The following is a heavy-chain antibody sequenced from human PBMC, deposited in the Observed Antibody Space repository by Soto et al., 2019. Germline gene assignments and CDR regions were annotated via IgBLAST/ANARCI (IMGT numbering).Heavy chain of an antibody. CDR3: ARQKGAVDGYGDYKFAY. CDR1: GYTFSNYY. Sequence: QVPLVQSGAEVKKPGASVKVSCKASGYTFSNYYMHWVRQAPGQGLEWMGIINPRGGGTAYAQKFQGRVNLTGDTSTSTFYTELNSLRSEDTAIYFCARQKGAVDGYGDYKFAYWGQGTLVTVSS. V-gene: IGHV1-46*01. D-gene: IGHD6-19*01. J-gene: IGHJ4*02. CDR2: INPRGGGT.